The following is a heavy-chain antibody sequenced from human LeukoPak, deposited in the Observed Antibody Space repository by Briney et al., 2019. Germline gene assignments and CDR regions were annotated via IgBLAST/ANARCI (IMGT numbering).Heavy chain of an antibody. CDR3: ATVADCSSTSCYSLFD. D-gene: IGHD2-2*01. V-gene: IGHV1-24*01. Sequence: ASVKVSCKVSGYTLTELSMHWVRQAPGKGLEWMGGFDPEDGETIYAQKFQGRVTMTEDTSTDTAYMELSSLRSEDTVVYYCATVADCSSTSCYSLFDWGQGTLVTVSS. CDR1: GYTLTELS. CDR2: FDPEDGET. J-gene: IGHJ4*02.